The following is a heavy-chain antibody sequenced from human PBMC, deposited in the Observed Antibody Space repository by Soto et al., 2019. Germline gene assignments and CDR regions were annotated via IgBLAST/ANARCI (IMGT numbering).Heavy chain of an antibody. CDR1: GFTFSSYA. Sequence: GGSLRLSCAASGFTFSSYAMSWVRQAPGKGLEWVSAISGSGGSTYYADSVKGRFTISRDNSKNTLYPQMDSLRAEDTAVYYCAKGLYDYEDYFDYWGQGTLVTVSS. D-gene: IGHD4-17*01. CDR2: ISGSGGST. J-gene: IGHJ4*02. CDR3: AKGLYDYEDYFDY. V-gene: IGHV3-23*01.